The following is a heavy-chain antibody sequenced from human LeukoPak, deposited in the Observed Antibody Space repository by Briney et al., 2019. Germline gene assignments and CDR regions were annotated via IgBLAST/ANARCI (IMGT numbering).Heavy chain of an antibody. D-gene: IGHD5-18*01. V-gene: IGHV1-8*01. CDR3: ARGREPAASWIQLWFSSPTI. CDR1: GYTFTSYD. J-gene: IGHJ3*02. CDR2: MNPNSGNT. Sequence: VASVKVSCKASGYTFTSYDINWVRQATGQGLEWMGWMNPNSGNTGYAQKFQGRVTMTRNTSISTAYMELSSLRSEDTAVYYCARGREPAASWIQLWFSSPTIWGQGTMVTVSS.